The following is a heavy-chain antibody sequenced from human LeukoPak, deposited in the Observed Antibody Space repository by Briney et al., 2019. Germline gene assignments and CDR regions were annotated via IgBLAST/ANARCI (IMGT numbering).Heavy chain of an antibody. Sequence: ALLRVSCKASGYTFTGYYMHWVRQAPGQGLEWMGWINPNSGGTNYAQKFQGRVTMTRDTSISTAYMELSRLRSDDTAVYYCARAHYSGYDLDYWGQGTLVTVSS. J-gene: IGHJ4*02. CDR1: GYTFTGYY. CDR3: ARAHYSGYDLDY. CDR2: INPNSGGT. V-gene: IGHV1-2*02. D-gene: IGHD5-12*01.